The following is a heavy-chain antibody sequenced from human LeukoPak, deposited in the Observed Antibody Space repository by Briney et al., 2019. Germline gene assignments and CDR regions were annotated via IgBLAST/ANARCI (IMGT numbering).Heavy chain of an antibody. D-gene: IGHD3-10*01. Sequence: PGGSLRLSCSASAFTFSMYWMTWVRQAPGKGLEWVATIKEDGSDKYYVDSVRGRFTISRDNAENSLYLQMNSLTAEDTALYYCARDGIRDIPGVITIRYDYWGQGTLVTVSS. J-gene: IGHJ4*02. CDR1: AFTFSMYW. CDR3: ARDGIRDIPGVITIRYDY. V-gene: IGHV3-7*05. CDR2: IKEDGSDK.